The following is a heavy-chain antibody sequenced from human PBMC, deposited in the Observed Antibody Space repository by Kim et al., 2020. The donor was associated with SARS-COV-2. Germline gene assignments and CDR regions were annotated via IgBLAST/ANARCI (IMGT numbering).Heavy chain of an antibody. CDR1: GGSFSGYY. Sequence: SETLSLTCAVYGGSFSGYYWSWIRQPPGKGLEWIGEINHSGSTNYNPSLKSRVTISVDTSKNQFSLKLSSVTAADTAVYYCASPLWSGYRNAFDIWGQGT. J-gene: IGHJ3*02. CDR2: INHSGST. D-gene: IGHD3-3*01. CDR3: ASPLWSGYRNAFDI. V-gene: IGHV4-34*01.